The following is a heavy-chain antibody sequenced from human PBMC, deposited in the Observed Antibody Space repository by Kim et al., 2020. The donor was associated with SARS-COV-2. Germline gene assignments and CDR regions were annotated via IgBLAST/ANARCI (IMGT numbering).Heavy chain of an antibody. Sequence: SQTLSLTCIVSGDSISSYYWSWVRQPPGKGLEWIGYMYYSGSTNYNPSLKSRVTISVDTSKNQFSLKLSSVTAADTAVYYCAREGSFIAGVYYFDYWGQGILVTVSS. J-gene: IGHJ4*02. CDR2: MYYSGST. CDR1: GDSISSYY. V-gene: IGHV4-59*01. CDR3: AREGSFIAGVYYFDY. D-gene: IGHD1-26*01.